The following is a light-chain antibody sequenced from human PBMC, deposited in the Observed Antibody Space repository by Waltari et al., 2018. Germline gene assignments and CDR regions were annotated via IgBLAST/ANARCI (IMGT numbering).Light chain of an antibody. CDR3: STWDDGLYGVV. Sequence: QSVLTQSPSASGTPGQSVTISCSGSRSNTGRHSVNWYPQLAGTAPTLLIYKNTELPSEVPDRFSGSKSGTSASLAISGLQSEDEGDYYCSTWDDGLYGVVFGGGTTVTVL. CDR2: KNT. V-gene: IGLV1-44*01. J-gene: IGLJ3*02. CDR1: RSNTGRHS.